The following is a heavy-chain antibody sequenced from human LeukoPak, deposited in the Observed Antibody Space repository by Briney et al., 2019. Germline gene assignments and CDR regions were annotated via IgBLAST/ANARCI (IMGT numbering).Heavy chain of an antibody. J-gene: IGHJ5*02. V-gene: IGHV4-59*12. CDR1: GGSISNYY. CDR2: IYYSGST. D-gene: IGHD3-10*01. Sequence: SETLSLTCTVSGGSISNYYWSWIRQPPGKGLEWIASIYYSGSTNYNPSLKSRVILSVDTSKNQFSLKLSSVTAADTAVYYCARRYYGSGSYFGVKLRLDPWGQGTLVTVSS. CDR3: ARRYYGSGSYFGVKLRLDP.